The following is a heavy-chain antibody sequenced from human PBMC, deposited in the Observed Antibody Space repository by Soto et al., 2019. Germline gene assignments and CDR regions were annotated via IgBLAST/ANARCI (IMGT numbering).Heavy chain of an antibody. CDR2: ISYDGSNK. Sequence: GGSLRLSCAASGFTFSSYGMHWVRQAPGKGLEWVAVISYDGSNKYYADSVKGRFTISRDNSKNTLYLQMNSLRAEDTAVYYCAKLSLETPPVLRFLEWLLSDGMDVWGQGTTVTVSS. V-gene: IGHV3-30*18. CDR1: GFTFSSYG. D-gene: IGHD3-3*01. J-gene: IGHJ6*02. CDR3: AKLSLETPPVLRFLEWLLSDGMDV.